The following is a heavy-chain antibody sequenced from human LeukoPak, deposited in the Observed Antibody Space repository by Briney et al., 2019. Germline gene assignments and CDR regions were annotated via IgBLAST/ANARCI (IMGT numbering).Heavy chain of an antibody. CDR1: GFTFSSYG. Sequence: GGSLRLSCAASGFTFSSYGMHWVRQAPGKGLEWVAVISYDGSNKYYADSVKGRFTISRDNSKNTLYLQMNSLRAEDTAVYYCVRDGYAFDVWGQGTMVTVSS. V-gene: IGHV3-30*03. CDR3: VRDGYAFDV. D-gene: IGHD5-12*01. J-gene: IGHJ3*01. CDR2: ISYDGSNK.